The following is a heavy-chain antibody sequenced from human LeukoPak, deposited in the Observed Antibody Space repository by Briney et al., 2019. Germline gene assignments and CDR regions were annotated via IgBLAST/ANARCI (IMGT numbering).Heavy chain of an antibody. J-gene: IGHJ4*02. CDR2: IYYSGST. V-gene: IGHV4-59*01. D-gene: IGHD3-10*01. CDR1: GGSISSYY. CDR3: ASGTYGSGSRPFDY. Sequence: SETLSLTCTVSGGSISSYYWSWTRQPPGKGLEWIGYIYYSGSTNYNPSLKSRVTISVDTSKNQFSLKLSSVTAADTAVYYCASGTYGSGSRPFDYWGQGTLVTVSS.